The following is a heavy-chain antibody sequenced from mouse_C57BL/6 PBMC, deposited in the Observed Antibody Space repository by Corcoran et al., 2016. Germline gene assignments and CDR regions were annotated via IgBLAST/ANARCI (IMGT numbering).Heavy chain of an antibody. J-gene: IGHJ2*01. CDR2: INTYSGVT. Sequence: QIKFVQCRPELKKSGATLQRSCKASRHKFHPLALSWVNQATGKGRKWMGWINTYSGVTTYADDFKGRFAFSLETTASTAYLQINNLNNEDTATYFWAREGTRYCDYWGQGTTLTVSS. V-gene: IGHV9-3*01. CDR3: AREGTRYCDY. CDR1: RHKFHPLA. D-gene: IGHD3-3*01.